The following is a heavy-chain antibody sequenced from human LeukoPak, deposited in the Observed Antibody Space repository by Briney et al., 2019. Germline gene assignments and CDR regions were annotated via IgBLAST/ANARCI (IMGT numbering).Heavy chain of an antibody. CDR3: ARESHWNYVDY. Sequence: PSETLSLTCTVSGGSISSYYWSWIRQPPGKGLEWIGYIYYSGSTNYNPSLKSRVTISVDTYKNQFSLKLSSVTAADTAVYYCARESHWNYVDYWGQGTLVTVSS. V-gene: IGHV4-59*01. D-gene: IGHD1-1*01. CDR2: IYYSGST. J-gene: IGHJ4*02. CDR1: GGSISSYY.